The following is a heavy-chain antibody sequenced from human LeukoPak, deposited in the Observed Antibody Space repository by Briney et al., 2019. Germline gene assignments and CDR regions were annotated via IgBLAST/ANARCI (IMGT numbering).Heavy chain of an antibody. Sequence: PGGSLRLSCAASGFTLSSNYVGWVRQAPGKGLEWVSHIYSGGSTYHADSVKGRFTISRDTSENMVSLQMNSLRAEDTAVYYCAKGGGFGKYYFDYWGQGTLVTVSS. CDR3: AKGGGFGKYYFDY. D-gene: IGHD3-16*01. V-gene: IGHV3-66*01. J-gene: IGHJ4*02. CDR2: IYSGGST. CDR1: GFTLSSNY.